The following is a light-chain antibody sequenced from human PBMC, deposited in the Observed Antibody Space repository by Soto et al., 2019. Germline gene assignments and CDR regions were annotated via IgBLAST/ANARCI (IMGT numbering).Light chain of an antibody. Sequence: EVVMTQSPATLSVSPGERATLSCRASQSVSTSNLAWYQQRPGQAPRLLIYGASRRATGIPDRFSGSGPGTDFTLTISRLEPEDLAVYYCQQYDNSVWTFGQGTKVDI. V-gene: IGKV3-20*01. J-gene: IGKJ1*01. CDR1: QSVSTSN. CDR3: QQYDNSVWT. CDR2: GAS.